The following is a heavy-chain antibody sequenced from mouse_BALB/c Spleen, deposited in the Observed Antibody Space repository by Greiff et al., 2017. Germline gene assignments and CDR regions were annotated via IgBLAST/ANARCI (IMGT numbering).Heavy chain of an antibody. CDR3: ARAGDHPWFAY. CDR2: INPSTGYT. V-gene: IGHV1-7*01. J-gene: IGHJ3*01. Sequence: VQLVESGAELAKPGASVKMSCKASGYTFTSYWMHWVKQRPGQGLEWIGYINPSTGYTEYNQKFKDKATLTADKSSSTAYMQLSSLTSEDSAVYYCARAGDHPWFAYWGQGTLVTVSA. CDR1: GYTFTSYW.